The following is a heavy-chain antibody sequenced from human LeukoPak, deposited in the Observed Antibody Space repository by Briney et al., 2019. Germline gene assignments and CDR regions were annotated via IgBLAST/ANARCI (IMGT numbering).Heavy chain of an antibody. CDR3: ARGILGYSTVYLDY. CDR2: IWYDGSNE. CDR1: GFSFSSYV. D-gene: IGHD5-12*01. V-gene: IGHV3-33*01. Sequence: GGSLRLSCAASGFSFSSYVMHWVRQAPGKGLEWVAVIWYDGSNEYYADSMRGRFTISRDNSENTLYLQMSSLRAEDTAVYYCARGILGYSTVYLDYWGQGALVTISS. J-gene: IGHJ4*02.